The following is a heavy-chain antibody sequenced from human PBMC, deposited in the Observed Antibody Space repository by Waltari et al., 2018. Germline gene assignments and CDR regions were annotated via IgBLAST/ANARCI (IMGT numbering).Heavy chain of an antibody. CDR2: IWYDGSNK. J-gene: IGHJ4*02. CDR1: GFTFSSYG. CDR3: ASGLGYMDY. V-gene: IGHV3-33*01. Sequence: QVQLVESGGGVVQPGRSLRLSCAASGFTFSSYGMHWVRQAPGKGLEWVAVIWYDGSNKYYADSVKGRFTISRDNSMNTLYLQMNSLRAEDTAVYYCASGLGYMDYWGQGTLVTVSS. D-gene: IGHD1-1*01.